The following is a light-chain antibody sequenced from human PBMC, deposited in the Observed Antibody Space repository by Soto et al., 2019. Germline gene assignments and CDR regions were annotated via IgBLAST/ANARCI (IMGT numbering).Light chain of an antibody. CDR1: QSIGHF. Sequence: DIQMTQSPSSLSASVGDTITITCRARQSIGHFLNWYQERPGKPPKLLIHNASTLQSGVPSRFSGSGSGTDFTLTISSLQPEDFATYYCQQTYRTLDSFGQGTKLEIK. V-gene: IGKV1-39*01. CDR3: QQTYRTLDS. J-gene: IGKJ2*03. CDR2: NAS.